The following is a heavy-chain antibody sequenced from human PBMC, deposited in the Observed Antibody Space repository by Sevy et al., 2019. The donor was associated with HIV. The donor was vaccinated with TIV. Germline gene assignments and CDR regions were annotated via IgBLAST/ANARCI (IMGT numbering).Heavy chain of an antibody. D-gene: IGHD6-13*01. CDR1: GFTVSSDY. CDR2: IYSGGTT. Sequence: GVSLRLSCAASGFTVSSDYMTWVRQAPGKGLEWVSVIYSGGTTYYADSVKGRFTISRDNSKNTVYLQMNSPRAEDTAVYYCARESSSTWQAGYYGMAVWGQGTTVTVSS. CDR3: ARESSSTWQAGYYGMAV. V-gene: IGHV3-66*01. J-gene: IGHJ6*02.